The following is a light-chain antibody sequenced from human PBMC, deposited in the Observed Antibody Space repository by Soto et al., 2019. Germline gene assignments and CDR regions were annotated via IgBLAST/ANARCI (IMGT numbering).Light chain of an antibody. V-gene: IGKV3-20*01. CDR3: QQYQTYSQ. Sequence: EIVLTQSPGTLSLSPGERATLSCRASQSVSSSYLAWYQQKPGQAPRLLIYGASSRATGIPDRFSGSGSGTEFTLTISSLQPDDFATYYCQQYQTYSQFGQGTKVDIK. CDR2: GAS. CDR1: QSVSSSY. J-gene: IGKJ1*01.